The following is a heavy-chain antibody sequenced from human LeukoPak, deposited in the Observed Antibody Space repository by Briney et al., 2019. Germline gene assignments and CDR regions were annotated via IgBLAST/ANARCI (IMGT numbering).Heavy chain of an antibody. Sequence: SETLSLTCTVSGGSIINYYWSWIRQPPGKGLEWIGYIYHSGSTNYNPSLKSRVTISVDTSKNQFSLKLSSVTAADTAVYYCVRSKSGTYGWFDPWGQGTLVTVSS. J-gene: IGHJ5*02. CDR2: IYHSGST. CDR3: VRSKSGTYGWFDP. V-gene: IGHV4-59*01. D-gene: IGHD4-17*01. CDR1: GGSIINYY.